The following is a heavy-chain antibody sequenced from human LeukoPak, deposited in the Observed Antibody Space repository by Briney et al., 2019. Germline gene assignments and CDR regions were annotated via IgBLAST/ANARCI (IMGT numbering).Heavy chain of an antibody. CDR3: ARTRDSDMYYFDS. D-gene: IGHD5-24*01. J-gene: IGHJ4*02. CDR1: GYSISSSKW. CDR2: IYYSRST. V-gene: IGHV4-28*01. Sequence: SETLPLTCVVSGYSISSSKWWGWIRQPPGKGLEWIGYIYYSRSTYYNPSLKTRVTMSVDTSKNQFSLKLTSVTAVDTAIYYCARTRDSDMYYFDSWGQGTLVTVS.